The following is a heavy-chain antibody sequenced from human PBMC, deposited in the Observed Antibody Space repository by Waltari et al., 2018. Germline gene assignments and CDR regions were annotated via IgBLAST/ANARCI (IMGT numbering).Heavy chain of an antibody. J-gene: IGHJ3*01. CDR3: ATYVGASVGTAAFDV. CDR1: GGSITSSRHY. V-gene: IGHV4-39*01. D-gene: IGHD3-10*02. Sequence: QLHLQESGPGLVKPSETLSLTCSVSGGSITSSRHYWGWIRQPPGKGLEWTGTISYSGATDYNPSLRSRVTISLDTSKNQFSLKLNSVTAADTAVYYCATYVGASVGTAAFDVWGQGTMVTASS. CDR2: ISYSGAT.